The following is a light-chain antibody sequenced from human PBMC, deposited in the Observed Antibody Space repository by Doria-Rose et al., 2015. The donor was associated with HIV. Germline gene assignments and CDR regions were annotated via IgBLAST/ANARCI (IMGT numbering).Light chain of an antibody. J-gene: IGKJ1*01. CDR2: GAS. Sequence: GTLSLSPGERATLSCRASQSVGSFYLAWYQQKPGQAPRLLIYGASSRATGIPDRFSGSGSGTDFTLTISRLEPEDFAVYYCHHSGSSPWTFGQGTKVEIK. CDR1: QSVGSFY. CDR3: HHSGSSPWT. V-gene: IGKV3-20*01.